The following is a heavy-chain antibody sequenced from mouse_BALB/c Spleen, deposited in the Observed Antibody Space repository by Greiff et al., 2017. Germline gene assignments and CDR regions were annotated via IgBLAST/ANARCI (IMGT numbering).Heavy chain of an antibody. V-gene: IGHV5-4*02. Sequence: EVKLVESGGGLVKPGGSLKLSCAASGFTFSDYYMYWVRQTPEKRLEWVATISDGGSYTYYPDSVKGRFTISRDNAKNNLYLQMSSLKSEDTAMYYCARAYYGNYVGAYWGQGTLVTVSA. CDR1: GFTFSDYY. CDR3: ARAYYGNYVGAY. CDR2: ISDGGSYT. D-gene: IGHD2-10*01. J-gene: IGHJ3*01.